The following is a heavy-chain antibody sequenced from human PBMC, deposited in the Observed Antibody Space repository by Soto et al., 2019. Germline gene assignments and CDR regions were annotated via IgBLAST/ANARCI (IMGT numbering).Heavy chain of an antibody. J-gene: IGHJ5*01. CDR1: GDSISTVDYF. Sequence: QVQLLESGPGLVKPSQTLSLTCSVSGDSISTVDYFWAWVRQPPGQALEYIGYIYKSATTYYNPSCESRVAISLYTSKSQFSLNVTSLTAADPAVYFCARGRYCLTGRCFPNWFDSWGQGTLVTVSS. CDR3: ARGRYCLTGRCFPNWFDS. CDR2: IYKSATT. D-gene: IGHD2-15*01. V-gene: IGHV4-30-4*01.